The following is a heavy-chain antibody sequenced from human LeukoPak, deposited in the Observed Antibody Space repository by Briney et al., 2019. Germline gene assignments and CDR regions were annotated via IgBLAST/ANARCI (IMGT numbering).Heavy chain of an antibody. J-gene: IGHJ6*02. V-gene: IGHV3-30-3*01. Sequence: RSLRLSCAASGFTLSSYAMHWVRQAPGKGLEWVAVISYDGSSKYYADSVKGRFTISRDNSKNTLYLQMNSLRAEDTAVYYCARDHDYGLGGDYYYGMDVWGQGTTVTVSS. D-gene: IGHD4-17*01. CDR3: ARDHDYGLGGDYYYGMDV. CDR1: GFTLSSYA. CDR2: ISYDGSSK.